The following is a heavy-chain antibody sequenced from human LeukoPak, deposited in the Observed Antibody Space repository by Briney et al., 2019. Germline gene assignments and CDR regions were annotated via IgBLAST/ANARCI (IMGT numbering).Heavy chain of an antibody. Sequence: PGGSLRLSCAASGFTFSTYWMAWVRQAPGKGLEWVANIKQGGSEKNYVDSVKGRFIISRDNYKNSLYLQMNSLRAEDTAVYYCARDVVGNLDYWGQGILVTVSS. CDR2: IKQGGSEK. D-gene: IGHD2-15*01. CDR1: GFTFSTYW. J-gene: IGHJ4*02. V-gene: IGHV3-7*05. CDR3: ARDVVGNLDY.